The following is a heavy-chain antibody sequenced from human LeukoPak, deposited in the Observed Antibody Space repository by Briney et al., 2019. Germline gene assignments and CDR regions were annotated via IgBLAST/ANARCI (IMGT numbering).Heavy chain of an antibody. CDR1: GFTFSSYS. CDR3: ARDERGYYDSSGYWSY. Sequence: GGSLRLSCAASGFTFSSYSMNWVRQAPGKGLEWVSYISSSSSTIYYADSVKGRFTISRDNAKNSLYLQMNSLRVDDTAVYYCARDERGYYDSSGYWSYWGQGTLVTVSS. V-gene: IGHV3-48*01. J-gene: IGHJ4*02. D-gene: IGHD3-22*01. CDR2: ISSSSSTI.